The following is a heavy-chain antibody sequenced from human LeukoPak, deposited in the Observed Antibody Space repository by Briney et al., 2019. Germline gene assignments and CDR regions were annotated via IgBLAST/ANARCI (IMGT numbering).Heavy chain of an antibody. CDR3: ARDDYRGVTNFDP. Sequence: SETLSLTCTVSGGSISPYFWGWIRQPPGKGLEWIGYISYTGSTNYNPSLKRRVTISVDTSKNQFSLQLTSVTAADTAVYYCARDDYRGVTNFDPWGQGTLVTVSS. D-gene: IGHD3-10*01. CDR1: GGSISPYF. V-gene: IGHV4-59*01. CDR2: ISYTGST. J-gene: IGHJ5*02.